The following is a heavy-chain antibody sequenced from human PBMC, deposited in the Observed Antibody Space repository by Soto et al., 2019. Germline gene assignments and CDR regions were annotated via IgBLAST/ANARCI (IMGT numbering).Heavy chain of an antibody. Sequence: SETLSLTCSVSGGSVSSGGHYWSWIRQHPGKGLEWIGYMYYSGVTYHNPSLKSRVTISVDTSKNQFSLKLTSVTAADTAVYFCARAINDFWSDFSYYFDSWGQGTLVTVSS. CDR1: GGSVSSGGHY. D-gene: IGHD3-3*01. CDR3: ARAINDFWSDFSYYFDS. J-gene: IGHJ4*02. V-gene: IGHV4-31*03. CDR2: MYYSGVT.